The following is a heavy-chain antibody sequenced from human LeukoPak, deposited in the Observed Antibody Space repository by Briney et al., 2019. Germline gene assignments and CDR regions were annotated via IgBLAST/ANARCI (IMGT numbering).Heavy chain of an antibody. V-gene: IGHV3-23*01. CDR3: ASSLPEISSSWYTSSAFDI. J-gene: IGHJ3*02. D-gene: IGHD6-13*01. CDR2: ISGSGGST. Sequence: PGGSLRLSCAASGFTVSSNYMSWVRQAPGKGLEWVSAISGSGGSTYYADSVKGRFTISRDNAKNSLYLQMNSLRAEDTAVYYCASSLPEISSSWYTSSAFDIWGQGTMVTVSS. CDR1: GFTVSSNY.